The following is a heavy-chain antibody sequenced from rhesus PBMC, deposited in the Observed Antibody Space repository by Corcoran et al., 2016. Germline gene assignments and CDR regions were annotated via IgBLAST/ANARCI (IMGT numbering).Heavy chain of an antibody. CDR1: GVPISNSW. Sequence: QVQLRESGPGLVKASETLSLTCIVYGVPISNSWWSWVRQSHGKGLEWLGEVNGKIGCAFYNPSLQSRFTLSLGAAQNQVFLRLSFLTAAHTAVYFCATESLAHSWGQGILVTVSS. J-gene: IGHJ4*01. V-gene: IGHV4-80*01. CDR3: ATESLAHS. CDR2: VNGKIGCA. D-gene: IGHD3-3*01.